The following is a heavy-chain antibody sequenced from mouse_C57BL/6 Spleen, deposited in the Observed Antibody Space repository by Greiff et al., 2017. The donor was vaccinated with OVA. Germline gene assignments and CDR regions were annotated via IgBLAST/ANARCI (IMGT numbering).Heavy chain of an antibody. D-gene: IGHD2-5*01. Sequence: QVQLQQPGAELVKPGASVKLSCKASGYTFTSYWMHWVKQRPGRGLEWIGRIDPTSGGTKYNEKFKSKATLTVDKPSSTAYVQLSSLTSEDSAVYFCAREKVYSNYGYYFDYWGQGTTLTVSS. CDR2: IDPTSGGT. CDR3: AREKVYSNYGYYFDY. CDR1: GYTFTSYW. J-gene: IGHJ2*01. V-gene: IGHV1-72*01.